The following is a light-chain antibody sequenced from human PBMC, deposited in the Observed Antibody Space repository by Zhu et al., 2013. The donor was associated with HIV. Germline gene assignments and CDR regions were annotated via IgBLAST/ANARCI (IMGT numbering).Light chain of an antibody. J-gene: IGKJ1*01. Sequence: EIVMTQSPATLSLSPGERATLSCRASQSVRNNYLAWYQQKPGQAPRLLIYGASTRATGIPARFSGSGSGTEFTLTISSLQSEDFAVYYCQQYNNWLSGWTFGQGTKVEIK. V-gene: IGKV3-15*01. CDR1: QSVRNN. CDR3: QQYNNWLSGWT. CDR2: GAS.